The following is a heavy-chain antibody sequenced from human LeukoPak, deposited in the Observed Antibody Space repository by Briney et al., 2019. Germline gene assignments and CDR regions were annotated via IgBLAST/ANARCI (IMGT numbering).Heavy chain of an antibody. CDR3: ASNPELF. CDR1: XFTFXSYW. V-gene: IGHV3-7*01. J-gene: IGHJ4*02. CDR2: IKQDGSEK. D-gene: IGHD1-14*01. Sequence: GSXRLSXXXXXFTFXSYWMSWVRQAPGKGLEWVANIKQDGSEKYYVDSVKGRFTISRDNAKNSLYLQMNSLRAEDTAVYYCASNPELFWGQGTLVTVSS.